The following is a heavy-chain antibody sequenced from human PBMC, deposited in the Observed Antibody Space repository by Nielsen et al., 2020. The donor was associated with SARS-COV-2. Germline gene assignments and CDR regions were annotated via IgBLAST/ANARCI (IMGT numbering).Heavy chain of an antibody. J-gene: IGHJ4*02. CDR1: GFTFSSYW. CDR2: INSDGSST. Sequence: GESLKISCAASGFTFSSYWMHWVRQAPGKGLVWVSRINSDGSSTSYADSVKGRFTISRDNAKNTLYLQMNSLRAEDTAVYYCAKGHTVFGVVIDYWGQGTLVTVSS. CDR3: AKGHTVFGVVIDY. V-gene: IGHV3-74*01. D-gene: IGHD3-3*01.